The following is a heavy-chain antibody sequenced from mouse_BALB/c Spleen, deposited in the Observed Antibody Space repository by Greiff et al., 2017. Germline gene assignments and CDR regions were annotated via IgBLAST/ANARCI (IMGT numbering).Heavy chain of an antibody. CDR1: GFSLTSYG. CDR3: ARKGDGYDEGFAY. CDR2: IWSGGST. D-gene: IGHD2-2*01. V-gene: IGHV2-2*02. Sequence: VQRVESGPGLVQPSQSLSITCTVSGFSLTSYGVHWVRQSPGKGLEWLGVIWSGGSTDYNAAFISRLSISKDNSKSQVFFKMNSLQANDTAIYYCARKGDGYDEGFAYWGQGTLVTVSA. J-gene: IGHJ3*01.